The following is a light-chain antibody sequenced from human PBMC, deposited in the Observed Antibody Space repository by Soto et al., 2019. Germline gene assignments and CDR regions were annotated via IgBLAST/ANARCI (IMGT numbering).Light chain of an antibody. CDR1: QSISSW. CDR3: QQYNTLT. CDR2: DAS. V-gene: IGKV1-5*01. Sequence: DIQMTQSPSTLSASVGDRVTITCRASQSISSWLAWYQQKPGKAPKLLIYDASSLDSGVPSRFSGSGSGPEFSLTISSLQTNDFATYYCQQYNTLTFGQGTQVAIK. J-gene: IGKJ1*01.